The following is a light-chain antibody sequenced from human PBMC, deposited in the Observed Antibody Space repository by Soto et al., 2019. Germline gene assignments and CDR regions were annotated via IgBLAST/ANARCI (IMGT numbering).Light chain of an antibody. CDR1: QGINSV. J-gene: IGKJ4*02. V-gene: IGKV1-9*01. CDR2: AAS. Sequence: IQMTQSPDTLSASLCHRITITCLASQGINSVLAWYQQEPGKAPKLLIYAASTLHSGVPSRFSGSGSGTDFTLTISSLQPEDFATYYCQQLERYPATFGGGTKVDIK. CDR3: QQLERYPAT.